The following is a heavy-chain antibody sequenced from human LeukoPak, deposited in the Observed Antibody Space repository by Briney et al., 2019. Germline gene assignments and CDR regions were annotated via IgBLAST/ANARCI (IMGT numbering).Heavy chain of an antibody. CDR3: ARHPLGYSGKEFDY. Sequence: PSETLSLTCIVSGGSISSSSFYWGWVRQPPGKGLEWIGSIYYSGNTYYNSSLKSRVAISVDTSKNQFSLKVRSVTAADTAVYYCARHPLGYSGKEFDYWGQGTLVTVSS. D-gene: IGHD1-26*01. J-gene: IGHJ4*02. CDR1: GGSISSSSFY. CDR2: IYYSGNT. V-gene: IGHV4-39*01.